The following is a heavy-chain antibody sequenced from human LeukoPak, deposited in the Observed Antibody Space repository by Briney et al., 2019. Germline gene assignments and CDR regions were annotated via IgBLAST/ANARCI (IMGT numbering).Heavy chain of an antibody. Sequence: SETLSLTCTVSGGSISSGDYYWSWIRQPRGKGLEWIGYIYYSGSTYYNPSLKSRFTISVDTSKNQFSLKLSSVTAADTAVYYCARGGDFWSGYFDYWGQGTLVTVSS. D-gene: IGHD3-3*01. V-gene: IGHV4-30-4*08. CDR3: ARGGDFWSGYFDY. CDR2: IYYSGST. J-gene: IGHJ4*02. CDR1: GGSISSGDYY.